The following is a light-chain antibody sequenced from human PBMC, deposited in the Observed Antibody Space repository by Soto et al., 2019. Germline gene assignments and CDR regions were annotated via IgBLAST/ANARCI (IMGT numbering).Light chain of an antibody. V-gene: IGKV3-11*01. Sequence: EIVLTQSPGTLSLSPGERATLSCRASQSVSGYLAWYHQKPGQAPRLLIYDASTRATGISARFSGSGSGTDFTLTISSLEPEDFAGYYCQQRSNWPVTFGQGTRVELK. J-gene: IGKJ1*01. CDR2: DAS. CDR3: QQRSNWPVT. CDR1: QSVSGY.